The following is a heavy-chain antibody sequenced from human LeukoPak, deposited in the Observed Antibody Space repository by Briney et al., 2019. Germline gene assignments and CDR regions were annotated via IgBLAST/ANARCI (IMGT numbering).Heavy chain of an antibody. CDR2: ISSSSSYI. CDR1: GFTFSSYS. D-gene: IGHD3-22*01. CDR3: ARDSQGYYDSSGYYYRDAFDI. Sequence: GALRLSCAASGFTFSSYSMNWVRQAPGKGLEWVSSISSSSSYIYYADSVKGRFTISRDNAKNSLYLQMNSLRAEDTAVYYCARDSQGYYDSSGYYYRDAFDIWGQGTMVTVSS. J-gene: IGHJ3*02. V-gene: IGHV3-21*01.